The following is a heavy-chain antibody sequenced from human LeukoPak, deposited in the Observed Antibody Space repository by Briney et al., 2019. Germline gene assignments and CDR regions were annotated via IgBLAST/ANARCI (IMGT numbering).Heavy chain of an antibody. CDR2: ISGSGGST. D-gene: IGHD3-22*01. CDR1: GFTFSSYA. Sequence: GGSLRLSCAASGFTFSSYAMSWVRQAPGKGLEWVSAISGSGGSTYYADSVKGRFTISRDNSKNTLYLQMNSLRAEDTAVYYCAKVVFYDSSGPINSGDYWGQGTLVTVSS. CDR3: AKVVFYDSSGPINSGDY. V-gene: IGHV3-23*01. J-gene: IGHJ4*02.